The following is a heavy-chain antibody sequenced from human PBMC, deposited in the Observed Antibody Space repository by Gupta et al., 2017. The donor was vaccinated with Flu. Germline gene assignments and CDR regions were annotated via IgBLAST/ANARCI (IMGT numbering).Heavy chain of an antibody. CDR2: ILYDGSDK. J-gene: IGHJ4*02. CDR3: VNGQNSEIRWGFDF. D-gene: IGHD5-24*01. V-gene: IGHV3-30*03. CDR1: GFVFGSYP. Sequence: QVHLEESGGGVVQPGCSRRLSCAASGFVFGSYPMHCVRMAPGKGLEGVTGILYDGSDKYDAYVGKGRFTISRANAKDAISLEMKGLNRDAAAMYYCVNGQNSEIRWGFDFWGQGTLVTVAS.